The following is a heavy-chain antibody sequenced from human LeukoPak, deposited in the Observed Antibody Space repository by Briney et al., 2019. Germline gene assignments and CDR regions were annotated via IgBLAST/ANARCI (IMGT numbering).Heavy chain of an antibody. CDR3: ARADYSGRIFDY. J-gene: IGHJ4*02. Sequence: QPGGSLRLSCAASGFTFSNYWMTWVRQAPGKGLEWVANIKQDASEKYYVDSVKGRFTISRDNAKNSLYLQMNSLRAEETAVYYCARADYSGRIFDYWGQGTLVIVSS. CDR2: IKQDASEK. V-gene: IGHV3-7*04. CDR1: GFTFSNYW. D-gene: IGHD1-26*01.